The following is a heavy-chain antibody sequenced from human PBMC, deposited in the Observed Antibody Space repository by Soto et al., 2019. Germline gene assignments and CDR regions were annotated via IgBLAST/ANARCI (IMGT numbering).Heavy chain of an antibody. J-gene: IGHJ4*02. V-gene: IGHV4-39*06. CDR1: GGSISSSRCH. Sequence: PSETLSLTCTVSGGSISSSRCHWGWIRQPPGKGLEWIAYIKYSGTTFYNPSLKSRVTISVDTSKNQFALKLNSVTAADTAVYYCARSSTSANYFDYWGQGTLVTVSS. CDR3: ARSSTSANYFDY. D-gene: IGHD2-2*01. CDR2: IKYSGTT.